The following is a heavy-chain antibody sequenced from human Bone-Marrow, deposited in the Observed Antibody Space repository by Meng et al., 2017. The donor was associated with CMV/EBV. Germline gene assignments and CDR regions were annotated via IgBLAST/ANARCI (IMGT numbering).Heavy chain of an antibody. J-gene: IGHJ4*02. CDR3: AKRRSGWDQYFDY. CDR1: GFTFSSYG. D-gene: IGHD6-19*01. V-gene: IGHV3-30*02. CDR2: IRYDGSNK. Sequence: GESLKISCAASGFTFSSYGMHWVRQAPGKGLEWVAFIRYDGSNKYYADSVKGRFTISRDNSKNTLYLQMNSLRAEDTAVYYCAKRRSGWDQYFDYWGQGTLVTVSS.